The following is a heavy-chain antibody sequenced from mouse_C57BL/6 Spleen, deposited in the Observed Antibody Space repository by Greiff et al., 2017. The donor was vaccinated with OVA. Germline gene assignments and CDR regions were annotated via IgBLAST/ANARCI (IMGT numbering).Heavy chain of an antibody. D-gene: IGHD1-1*01. V-gene: IGHV1-82*01. Sequence: QVQLQQSGPELVKPGASVKISCKASGYAFSSSWMNWVKQRPGKGLEWIGRIYPGDGDTNYNRKFKGKATLTADKSSSTAYMQLSSLTSEDSAVYFCAREGFYYYGSSYYAMDYWGQGTSVTVSS. CDR3: AREGFYYYGSSYYAMDY. J-gene: IGHJ4*01. CDR2: IYPGDGDT. CDR1: GYAFSSSW.